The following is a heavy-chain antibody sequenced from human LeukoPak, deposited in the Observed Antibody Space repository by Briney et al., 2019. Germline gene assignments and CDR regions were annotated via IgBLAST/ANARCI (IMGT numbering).Heavy chain of an antibody. CDR1: GGSFSGYY. D-gene: IGHD6-6*01. J-gene: IGHJ4*02. CDR3: ARGRVYGYYFDY. V-gene: IGHV4-34*01. Sequence: SETLSLTCAVYGGSFSGYYWSWIRQPPGKGLEWIGEIDHSGSTNYNPSLKSRVTISVDTSKNQFSLKLSSVTAADTAVYYCARGRVYGYYFDYWGQGTLVTVSS. CDR2: IDHSGST.